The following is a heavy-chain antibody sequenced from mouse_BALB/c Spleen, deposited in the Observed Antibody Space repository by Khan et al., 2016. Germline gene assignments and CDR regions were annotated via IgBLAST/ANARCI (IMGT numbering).Heavy chain of an antibody. J-gene: IGHJ1*01. Sequence: QVQLKQSGAELARPGASVKLSCKASGYTFTSYWMQWVKQRPGQGLEWIGAIYPGDGDTRYTQKFKGKATLTADKSSSTAYMQLSSLASEDSAVYYSATGNGYYFYWYFDVWGAGTTVTVSS. CDR1: GYTFTSYW. CDR2: IYPGDGDT. D-gene: IGHD2-3*01. V-gene: IGHV1-87*01. CDR3: ATGNGYYFYWYFDV.